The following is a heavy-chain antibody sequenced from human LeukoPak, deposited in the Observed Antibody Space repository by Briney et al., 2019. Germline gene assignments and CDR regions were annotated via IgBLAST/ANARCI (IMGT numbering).Heavy chain of an antibody. CDR3: ARSNQADDY. Sequence: GGSLRLSCAASGYTFSRYWMHWVRQGPGKGLVWVSRINEDGSSTSYADSVKGRFTISRDNAKNTLYLQMDSLRAEDTGVYYCARSNQADDYWGQGTLVTVSS. CDR1: GYTFSRYW. V-gene: IGHV3-74*01. CDR2: INEDGSST. D-gene: IGHD1-14*01. J-gene: IGHJ4*02.